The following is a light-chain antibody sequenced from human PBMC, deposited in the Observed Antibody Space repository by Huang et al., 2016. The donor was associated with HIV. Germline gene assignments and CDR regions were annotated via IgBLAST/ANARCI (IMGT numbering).Light chain of an antibody. CDR3: QQTSTAPMYS. CDR2: GAS. CDR1: QNISNY. V-gene: IGKV1-39*01. J-gene: IGKJ2*03. Sequence: DIQMTQSPSSLSVSVGDRVTITCRASQNISNYLNWYQQRPGKAPNLLIFGASSWQSGVPSRFSGSGSGTVFTLTISSLQPEDFATCYCQQTSTAPMYSFGQGTELEIK.